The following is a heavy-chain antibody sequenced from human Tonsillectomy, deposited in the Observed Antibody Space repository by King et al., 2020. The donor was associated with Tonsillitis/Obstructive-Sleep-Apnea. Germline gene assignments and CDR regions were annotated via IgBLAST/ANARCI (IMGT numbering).Heavy chain of an antibody. D-gene: IGHD3-10*01. J-gene: IGHJ6*03. Sequence: VQLQESGPGLVKPSETLSLTCTVSGGSVSSGSYYWSWIRQPPGKGLEWIGYIYHSGSTNYNPSLKSRVTISVDTSKNQSSLKLSSVTAADTAVYYCHTGPITMVPRQYYMDVWGKGTTVTVSS. CDR2: IYHSGST. CDR1: GGSVSSGSYY. CDR3: HTGPITMVPRQYYMDV. V-gene: IGHV4-61*01.